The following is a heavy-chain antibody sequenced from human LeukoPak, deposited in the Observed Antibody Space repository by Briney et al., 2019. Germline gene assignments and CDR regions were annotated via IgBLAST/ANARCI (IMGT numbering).Heavy chain of an antibody. J-gene: IGHJ1*01. Sequence: SETLSLTCTVSAGSISTYYWSWIRQPPGKGLEWIGYIYYSGSTNYNPSLKSRVTISVDTSKKQFSLKLSSVTAADTAVYYCARAVDSSGFSCFQHWGQGTLVTVSS. V-gene: IGHV4-59*08. D-gene: IGHD3-22*01. CDR3: ARAVDSSGFSCFQH. CDR2: IYYSGST. CDR1: AGSISTYY.